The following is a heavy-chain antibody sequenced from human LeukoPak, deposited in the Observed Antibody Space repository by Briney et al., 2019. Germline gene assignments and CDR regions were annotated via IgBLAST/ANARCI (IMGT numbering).Heavy chain of an antibody. CDR3: ARGEWELGFDY. J-gene: IGHJ4*02. CDR1: GGSTSSYY. V-gene: IGHV4-59*01. CDR2: IYYSGST. D-gene: IGHD1-26*01. Sequence: PSETLSLTCSVSGGSTSSYYWSWIRQPPGKGLEWIGYIYYSGSTNYNPSLKSRVTISVDTSKNQFSLKLSSVTAADTAVYYCARGEWELGFDYWGQGTLVTVSS.